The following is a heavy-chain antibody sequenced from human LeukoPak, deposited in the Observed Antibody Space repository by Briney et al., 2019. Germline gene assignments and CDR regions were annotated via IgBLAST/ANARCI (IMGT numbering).Heavy chain of an antibody. CDR2: MNPNSGNT. CDR3: ARGPLGYNYESSGHLNYFDY. Sequence: ASVKVSCKASGYTFTSYDINWVRQATGQGLEWMGWMNPNSGNTGYAQKFQGRVTITRNTSISTAYMELSSLRAEDTAVYYCARGPLGYNYESSGHLNYFDYWGQGTLVTVSS. D-gene: IGHD3-22*01. CDR1: GYTFTSYD. V-gene: IGHV1-8*03. J-gene: IGHJ4*02.